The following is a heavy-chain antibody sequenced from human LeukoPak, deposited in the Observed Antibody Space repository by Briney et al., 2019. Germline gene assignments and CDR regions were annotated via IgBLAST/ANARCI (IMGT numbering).Heavy chain of an antibody. V-gene: IGHV1-8*01. Sequence: ASLKVSFKASGYTFTSYDINWVRQATGQGLEWMGWMNPNSGNTGYAQKFQGRVTMTRNTSISTAYMELSSLRSEDTAVYYCARRSGYYDFWSGYFYYYYYMDVWGKGTTVTVSS. CDR2: MNPNSGNT. CDR1: GYTFTSYD. J-gene: IGHJ6*03. CDR3: ARRSGYYDFWSGYFYYYYYMDV. D-gene: IGHD3-3*01.